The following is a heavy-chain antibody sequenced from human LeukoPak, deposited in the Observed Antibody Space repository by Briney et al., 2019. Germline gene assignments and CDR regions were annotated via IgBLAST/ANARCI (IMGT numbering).Heavy chain of an antibody. D-gene: IGHD2-8*01. CDR3: ARAPGYPIVPYYFDY. CDR2: IYYSGST. J-gene: IGHJ4*02. Sequence: KTSQTLSLTCTVSGGSISSGDYYWSWIRQPPGKGLEWIGYIYYSGSTYYNPSLESRVTISVDTSKNQFSLRLSSVTAADTAVYYCARAPGYPIVPYYFDYWGQGSLVTVSS. V-gene: IGHV4-30-4*08. CDR1: GGSISSGDYY.